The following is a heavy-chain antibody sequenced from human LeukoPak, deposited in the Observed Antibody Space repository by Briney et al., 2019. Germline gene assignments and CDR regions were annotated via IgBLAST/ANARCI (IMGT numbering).Heavy chain of an antibody. J-gene: IGHJ4*02. CDR2: IYYSGST. CDR3: ARAYVYYGPLGY. D-gene: IGHD3-10*01. V-gene: IGHV4-59*01. Sequence: SETLSLTCTVSGGSISSYYWSWIRQPPGKGLEWIGYIYYSGSTNYNPSLKSQVTISVDTSKNQFSLKLSSVTAADTAVYYCARAYVYYGPLGYWGQGTLVTVSS. CDR1: GGSISSYY.